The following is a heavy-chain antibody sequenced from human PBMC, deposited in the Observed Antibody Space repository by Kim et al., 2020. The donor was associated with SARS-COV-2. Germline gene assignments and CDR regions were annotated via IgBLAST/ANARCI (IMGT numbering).Heavy chain of an antibody. J-gene: IGHJ4*02. CDR2: ITPKSDGT. CDR3: ARVRDGGSSLPDY. V-gene: IGHV1-2*06. D-gene: IGHD6-6*01. CDR1: GYTFIDYY. Sequence: ASVKVSCKASGYTFIDYYIHWVRQAPGQGLEWLGRITPKSDGTEYAQNFQGRVTMTWDRSINTAYMELSSLTSDDMAVYFCARVRDGGSSLPDYWGQGTLVTVSS.